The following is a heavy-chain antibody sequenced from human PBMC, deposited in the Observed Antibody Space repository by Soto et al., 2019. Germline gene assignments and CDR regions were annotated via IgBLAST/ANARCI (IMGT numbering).Heavy chain of an antibody. V-gene: IGHV1-2*04. D-gene: IGHD6-13*01. CDR3: ARGIAAAYYYYYYGMDV. J-gene: IGHJ6*02. CDR1: GYTFTSYG. Sequence: ASVKVSCKASGYTFTSYGISWVRQAPGQGLEWMGWINPNSGGTNYAQKFQGWVTMTRDTSISTAYMELSRLRSDDTAVYYCARGIAAAYYYYYYGMDVWGQGTTVTVSS. CDR2: INPNSGGT.